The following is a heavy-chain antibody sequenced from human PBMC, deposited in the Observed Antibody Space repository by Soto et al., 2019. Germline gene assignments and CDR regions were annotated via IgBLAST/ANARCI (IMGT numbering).Heavy chain of an antibody. V-gene: IGHV4-38-2*01. D-gene: IGHD5-12*01. CDR2: IHHSGST. CDR1: GYPISSGYY. CDR3: ARSSGYVPGGY. J-gene: IGHJ4*02. Sequence: SETLSLTCSVSGYPISSGYYWGWIRQPPGKGLEWIGIIHHSGSTYYNPSLRSRITISVDTSKNQFSLKMPSVTAADTAVYYCARSSGYVPGGYWGQGILVTVSS.